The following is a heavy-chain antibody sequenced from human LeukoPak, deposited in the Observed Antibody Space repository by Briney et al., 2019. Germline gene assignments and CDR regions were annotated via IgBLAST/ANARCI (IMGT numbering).Heavy chain of an antibody. Sequence: EASVKVSCKVSGYTLTELSMHWVRQAPGKGREWMGGFDPEDGETIYAQKFQGRVTMTEDTSTDTAYMELSSLRSEDTAVYYCATGGGYSGSYDFFDYWGQGTLVTVSS. CDR2: FDPEDGET. CDR1: GYTLTELS. V-gene: IGHV1-24*01. J-gene: IGHJ4*02. D-gene: IGHD1-26*01. CDR3: ATGGGYSGSYDFFDY.